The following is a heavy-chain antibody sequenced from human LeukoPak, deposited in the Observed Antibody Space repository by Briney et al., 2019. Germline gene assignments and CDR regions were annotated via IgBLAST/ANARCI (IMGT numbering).Heavy chain of an antibody. CDR3: ARGGNYYGSVTYYQFDF. Sequence: PSETLSLTCSVSGGTITNDGYYWSWIRQRPGRGLEWIGFIYYTENTYYKPSLRSRVTMSVDTSKNHFSLILSSVTAADTAIYYCARGGNYYGSVTYYQFDFWGQGALVTVSS. J-gene: IGHJ4*02. CDR2: IYYTENT. V-gene: IGHV4-31*03. CDR1: GGTITNDGYY. D-gene: IGHD3-10*01.